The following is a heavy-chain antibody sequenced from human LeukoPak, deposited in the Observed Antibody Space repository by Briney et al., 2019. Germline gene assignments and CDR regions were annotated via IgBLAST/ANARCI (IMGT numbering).Heavy chain of an antibody. CDR3: ARTLDYYDSSAPPWN. D-gene: IGHD3-22*01. J-gene: IGHJ4*02. V-gene: IGHV1-69*05. CDR2: IIPIFGTA. Sequence: ASVKVSCKASGGTFSSYAISWVRQAPGQGLEWMGGIIPIFGTANYAQKFQGRVTMTRDTSISTAYMELSRLRSDDTAVYYCARTLDYYDSSAPPWNWGQGTLVTVSS. CDR1: GGTFSSYA.